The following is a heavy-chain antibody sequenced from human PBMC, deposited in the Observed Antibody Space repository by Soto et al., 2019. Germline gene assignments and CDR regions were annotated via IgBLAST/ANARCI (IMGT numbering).Heavy chain of an antibody. Sequence: QITLKESGPTLVKPTQTLTLTCTFSGFSLSTSGVGVGWIRQPPGKALEWLALIYWDDDKRYSPSLKSRLTITKDTYKHHVVLTMTNIDPVDTATYYCAHRRPGVSYWYFDLWGRGTLVTASS. V-gene: IGHV2-5*02. CDR1: GFSLSTSGVG. CDR3: AHRRPGVSYWYFDL. J-gene: IGHJ2*01. CDR2: IYWDDDK. D-gene: IGHD3-10*01.